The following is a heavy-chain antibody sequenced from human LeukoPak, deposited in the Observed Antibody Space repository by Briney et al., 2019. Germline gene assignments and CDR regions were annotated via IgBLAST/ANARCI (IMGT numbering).Heavy chain of an antibody. D-gene: IGHD2-2*01. CDR2: INPGNSDT. Sequence: GESLKIYCNGSGYSFTSYCIGWVRQMPGKGLEWMGIINPGNSDTRYSPSFQGQVTISVDKSITTAYLQWSSLKASDTAMYYCARRGTSSGSHWYFDLWGRGTLVAVSS. CDR3: ARRGTSSGSHWYFDL. J-gene: IGHJ2*01. V-gene: IGHV5-51*01. CDR1: GYSFTSYC.